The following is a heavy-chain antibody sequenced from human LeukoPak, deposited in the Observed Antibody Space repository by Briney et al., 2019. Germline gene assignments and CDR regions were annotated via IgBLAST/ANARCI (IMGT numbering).Heavy chain of an antibody. Sequence: SVKVSCKASGGTFSSYAISWVRQAPGQGLEWMGGIIPIFGTANYAQKFQGRVTITADESTSTAYMELSSLRSEDTAVYYCARLIMATIGDWFDPWGPGTLVTVSS. CDR3: ARLIMATIGDWFDP. D-gene: IGHD5-24*01. CDR1: GGTFSSYA. V-gene: IGHV1-69*13. CDR2: IIPIFGTA. J-gene: IGHJ5*02.